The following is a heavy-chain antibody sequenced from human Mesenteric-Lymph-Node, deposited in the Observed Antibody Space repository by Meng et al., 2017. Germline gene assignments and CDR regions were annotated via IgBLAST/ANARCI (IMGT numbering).Heavy chain of an antibody. V-gene: IGHV4-39*01. CDR1: GGSISSSSYY. J-gene: IGHJ4*02. CDR2: IYYSGRT. D-gene: IGHD6-19*01. CDR3: ARIAVAGTFDY. Sequence: QLQLQESGPGLVKPSETLSLTCTVSGGSISSSSYYWGWIRQPPGKGLEWIGSIYYSGRTYYNPSLKSRVTISVDTSKNQFSLKLSSVTAADTAVYYCARIAVAGTFDYWGQGTLVTVSS.